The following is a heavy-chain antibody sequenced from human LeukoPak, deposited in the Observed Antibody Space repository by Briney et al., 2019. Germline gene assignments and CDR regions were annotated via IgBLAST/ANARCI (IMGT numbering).Heavy chain of an antibody. Sequence: GGSLRLSCAASGFTFSSYGMHWVRQAPGKGLEWVAVIWYDGSNKYYADSVKGRFTISRDNSKNTLYLQMNSLRAEDTAVYYCARDPQQLAQYYGMDVWGQGTTVTVSS. V-gene: IGHV3-33*01. CDR1: GFTFSSYG. CDR3: ARDPQQLAQYYGMDV. J-gene: IGHJ6*02. CDR2: IWYDGSNK. D-gene: IGHD6-13*01.